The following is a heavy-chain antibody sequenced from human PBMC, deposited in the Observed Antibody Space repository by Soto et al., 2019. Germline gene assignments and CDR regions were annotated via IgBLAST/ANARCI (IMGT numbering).Heavy chain of an antibody. CDR2: IYYSGST. Sequence: PSETLSLTCTVSGGSISSYYWSWIRQPPGKGLEWIGYIYYSGSTNYNPSLKSRVTISVDTSKKQFSLKLSSVTAADTAVYYCARHYCSSISCYWGFDYWGQGTLVTVS. D-gene: IGHD2-2*01. CDR3: ARHYCSSISCYWGFDY. J-gene: IGHJ4*02. V-gene: IGHV4-59*08. CDR1: GGSISSYY.